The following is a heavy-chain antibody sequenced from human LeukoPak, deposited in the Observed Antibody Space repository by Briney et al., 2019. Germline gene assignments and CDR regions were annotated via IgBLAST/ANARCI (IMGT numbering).Heavy chain of an antibody. J-gene: IGHJ6*02. V-gene: IGHV3-33*01. D-gene: IGHD6-19*01. Sequence: GGSLRLSCAASGFTFSSYGMHWVRQAPGKGLEWVAVIWYDGSNKYYAYSVKGRFTISRDNSKNTLYLQMNSLRAEDTAVYYCAREIAVAGRYYYYGMDVWGQGTTVTVSS. CDR3: AREIAVAGRYYYYGMDV. CDR2: IWYDGSNK. CDR1: GFTFSSYG.